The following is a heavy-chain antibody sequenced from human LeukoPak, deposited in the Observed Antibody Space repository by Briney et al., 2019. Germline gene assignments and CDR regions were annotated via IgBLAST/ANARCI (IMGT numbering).Heavy chain of an antibody. V-gene: IGHV5-51*01. Sequence: GESLKISCKGSGYSFTNHWIAWVRQMPGKGLELMGIIYPGDSDTRYRPSFQGQVTISADKSIYTAYLQWSSLKASDTAMYYCARPCQTGWQWLVCLDYWGQGTLVTVSS. CDR2: IYPGDSDT. J-gene: IGHJ4*02. CDR1: GYSFTNHW. D-gene: IGHD6-19*01. CDR3: ARPCQTGWQWLVCLDY.